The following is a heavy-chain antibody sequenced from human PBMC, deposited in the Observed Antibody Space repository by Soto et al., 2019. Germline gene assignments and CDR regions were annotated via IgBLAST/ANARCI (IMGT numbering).Heavy chain of an antibody. CDR1: GDSVSSNSAA. D-gene: IGHD3-9*01. CDR3: ATASLRYFDWFAGQAFDI. V-gene: IGHV6-1*01. J-gene: IGHJ3*02. CDR2: TYYRSKWYN. Sequence: QTLSLTCAISGDSVSSNSAAWNWIRQSPSRGLEWLGRTYYRSKWYNDYAVSVKSRITINPDTSKNQFSLQLNSVTPEDTAVYYCATASLRYFDWFAGQAFDIWGQGTMVTVSS.